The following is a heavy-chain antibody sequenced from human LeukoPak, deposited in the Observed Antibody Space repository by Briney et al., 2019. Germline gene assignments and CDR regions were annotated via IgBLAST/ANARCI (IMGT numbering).Heavy chain of an antibody. CDR3: AREFGTTDDYYYGMDV. CDR1: GYTFTSYD. J-gene: IGHJ6*02. Sequence: ASVKVSCKASGYTFTSYDINWVRQATGQGLEWMGWMNPNSGNTGYAQRFQGRVTMTRNTSISTAYMELSSLRSEDTAVYYCAREFGTTDDYYYGMDVWGRGTTVTVSS. V-gene: IGHV1-8*01. CDR2: MNPNSGNT. D-gene: IGHD1-7*01.